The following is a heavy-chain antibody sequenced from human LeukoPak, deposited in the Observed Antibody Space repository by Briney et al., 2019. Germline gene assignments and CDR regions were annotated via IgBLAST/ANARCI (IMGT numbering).Heavy chain of an antibody. Sequence: GSLRLSCAVSGFTFRSYVMSWVRPAPGKGLEWVSAIAAAGGGGYHADSVKGRFSISRDNFKNTLYLQMNSLRAEDTAVYYCASYDYWGQGTLVTVSS. CDR3: ASYDY. V-gene: IGHV3-23*01. CDR1: GFTFRSYV. CDR2: IAAAGGGG. J-gene: IGHJ4*02.